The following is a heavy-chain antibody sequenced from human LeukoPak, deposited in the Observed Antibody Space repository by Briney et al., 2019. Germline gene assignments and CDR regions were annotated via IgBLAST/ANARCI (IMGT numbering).Heavy chain of an antibody. Sequence: ASVKVSCKASGYTFTSYDINWVRQATGQGLEWMGWMNPNSGNTGYAQKFQGRVTMTRNTSISTAYMELSSLRSEDTAVYYCARGGSRDGYAEFQTYYYYYMDVWGKGTTVTVSS. J-gene: IGHJ6*03. CDR2: MNPNSGNT. CDR1: GYTFTSYD. V-gene: IGHV1-8*01. D-gene: IGHD5-24*01. CDR3: ARGGSRDGYAEFQTYYYYYMDV.